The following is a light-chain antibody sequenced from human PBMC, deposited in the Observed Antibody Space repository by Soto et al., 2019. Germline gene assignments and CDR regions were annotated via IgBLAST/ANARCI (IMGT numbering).Light chain of an antibody. CDR3: AAWDGSLNHIL. V-gene: IGLV1-44*01. CDR2: SDN. J-gene: IGLJ2*01. Sequence: QSALTQPPSASGTPGQRVTISCSGCCSNMGSNTVNWYQHLPGTAPKLLIYSDNQRPSGVPVRFSGAKSGTSASLAITGLQSEDEADYYCAAWDGSLNHILFGGGTKLTVL. CDR1: CSNMGSNT.